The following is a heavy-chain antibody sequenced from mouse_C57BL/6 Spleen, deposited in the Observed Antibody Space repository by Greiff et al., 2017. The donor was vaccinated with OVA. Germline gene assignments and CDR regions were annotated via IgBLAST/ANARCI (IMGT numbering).Heavy chain of an antibody. V-gene: IGHV5-17*01. D-gene: IGHD1-1*01. CDR1: GFTFSDYG. Sequence: DVKLVESGGGLVKPGGSLKLSCAASGFTFSDYGMHWVRQAPEKGLEWVAYISSGSSTIYYADTVKGRFTISRDNAKNTLFLQMTSLRSEDTAMYYCARTGSSHWYFDVWGTGTTVTVSS. J-gene: IGHJ1*03. CDR2: ISSGSSTI. CDR3: ARTGSSHWYFDV.